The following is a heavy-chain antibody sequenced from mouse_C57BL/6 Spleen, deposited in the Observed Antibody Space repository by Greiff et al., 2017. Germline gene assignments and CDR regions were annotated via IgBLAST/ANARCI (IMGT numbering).Heavy chain of an antibody. D-gene: IGHD2-1*01. CDR1: GFTFSDYY. V-gene: IGHV5-12*01. J-gene: IGHJ3*01. Sequence: EVMLVESGGGLVQPGGSLKLSCAASGFTFSDYYMYWVRQTPEKRLEWVAYISNGGGSTYYPDTVKGRFTISRDNAKNTLYLQMSRLKSEDTAMYYCARRVYGNYGWFAYWGQGTLVTVSA. CDR3: ARRVYGNYGWFAY. CDR2: ISNGGGST.